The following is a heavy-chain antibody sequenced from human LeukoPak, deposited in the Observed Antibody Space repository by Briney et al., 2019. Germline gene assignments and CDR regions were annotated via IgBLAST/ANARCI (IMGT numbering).Heavy chain of an antibody. CDR3: ARGARKGDDYGGFFDY. Sequence: PGGSLRLSCLASKFTFNNYAMTWVRQAPGKGLEWVSSISGSGDNMDYADSVKGRFTISRDNSENTLYLQMNSLRGEDTAVYYCARGARKGDDYGGFFDYWGQGTLVTVSS. J-gene: IGHJ4*02. CDR1: KFTFNNYA. D-gene: IGHD4-23*01. V-gene: IGHV3-23*01. CDR2: ISGSGDNM.